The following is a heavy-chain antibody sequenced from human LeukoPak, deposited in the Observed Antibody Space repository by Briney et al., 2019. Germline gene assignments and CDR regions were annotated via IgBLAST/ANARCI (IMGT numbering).Heavy chain of an antibody. D-gene: IGHD6-19*01. CDR1: GGSISSYY. Sequence: PSETLSLTCTVSGGSISSYYWSWIRQPPGKGLEWIGYIYYSGSTNYNPSLKSRVTISVDTSKNQFSLKLSSVTAADTAVYYCASSGWYGDAFDIWGQGTMVTVSS. CDR2: IYYSGST. CDR3: ASSGWYGDAFDI. V-gene: IGHV4-59*08. J-gene: IGHJ3*02.